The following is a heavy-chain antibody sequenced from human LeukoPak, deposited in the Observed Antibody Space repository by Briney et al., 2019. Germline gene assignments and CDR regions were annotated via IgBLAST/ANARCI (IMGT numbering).Heavy chain of an antibody. J-gene: IGHJ3*02. V-gene: IGHV3-21*01. CDR2: ISSSSSYI. CDR1: GFTFSSYS. Sequence: PGRSLRLSCAASGFTFSSYSMNWVRQAPGKGLEWVSSISSSSSYIYYADSVKGRFTISRDNAKNSLYLQMNSLRAEDTAVYYCARDSRKGPYAFDIWGQGTMVTVSS. CDR3: ARDSRKGPYAFDI.